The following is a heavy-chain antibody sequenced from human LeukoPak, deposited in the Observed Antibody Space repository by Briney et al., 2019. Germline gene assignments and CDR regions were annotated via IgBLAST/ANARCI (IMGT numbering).Heavy chain of an antibody. Sequence: GGSLRLSCEASGFTFSTHVMMWVRQAPGKGLEWVSTITTGASTFYADSVKGRFAISRDNSKSTVYLQMNSLRADDTAMYYCANSGPGSGWSRCHFDFWGQGTPVTVSS. J-gene: IGHJ4*02. CDR1: GFTFSTHV. V-gene: IGHV3-23*01. CDR3: ANSGPGSGWSRCHFDF. CDR2: ITTGAST. D-gene: IGHD6-19*01.